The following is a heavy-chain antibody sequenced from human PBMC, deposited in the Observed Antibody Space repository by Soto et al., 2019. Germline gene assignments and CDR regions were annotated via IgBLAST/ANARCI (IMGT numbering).Heavy chain of an antibody. V-gene: IGHV4-39*01. J-gene: IGHJ6*02. D-gene: IGHD3-10*01. CDR3: ARHYGPGNYYTYYYYGMDV. CDR1: GGPIRSRSYY. Sequence: ASETLSLTCTVSGGPIRSRSYYWGWIRQPPGKGLEWIGSIDYSGSTYYKPSLKSRVTISVDTSRNQFSLELSSVTAADTAVYYCARHYGPGNYYTYYYYGMDVWGQGTTVTVSS. CDR2: IDYSGST.